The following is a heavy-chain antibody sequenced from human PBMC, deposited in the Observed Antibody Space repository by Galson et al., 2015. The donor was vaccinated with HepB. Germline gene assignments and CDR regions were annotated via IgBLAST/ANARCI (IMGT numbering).Heavy chain of an antibody. CDR1: GFTFSSYS. CDR2: ISSSSSYI. D-gene: IGHD6-19*01. Sequence: SLRLSCAASGFTFSSYSMNWVRQAPGKGLEWVSSISSSSSYIYYADSVKGRFTISRDNAKNSLYLQMNSLRAEDTAVYYCARDRGIAVAGTGAFDIWGQGTMVTVSS. V-gene: IGHV3-21*01. CDR3: ARDRGIAVAGTGAFDI. J-gene: IGHJ3*02.